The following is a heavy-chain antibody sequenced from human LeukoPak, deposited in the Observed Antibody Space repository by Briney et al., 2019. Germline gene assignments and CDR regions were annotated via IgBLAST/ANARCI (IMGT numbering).Heavy chain of an antibody. CDR1: GFTFSTYS. J-gene: IGHJ4*02. CDR2: ISSTSSFI. D-gene: IGHD2-8*01. Sequence: GGSLRLSCAASGFTFSTYSMNWVRQAPGKGLEWVSSISSTSSFIYYADSVKGRFTISRDNSQSTLYLEVNSLRADDTAVYYCTKDVVSNSKAFDYWGQGTLVTVSS. V-gene: IGHV3-21*04. CDR3: TKDVVSNSKAFDY.